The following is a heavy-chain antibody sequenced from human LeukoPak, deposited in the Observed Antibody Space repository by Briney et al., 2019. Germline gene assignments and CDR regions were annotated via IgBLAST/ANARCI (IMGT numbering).Heavy chain of an antibody. Sequence: SETLSLTCTVSGGSISSYYWSWIRQPAGKGLEWIGRIHTSGSTNYNSSLKSRVTMSVDTSKNQFSLKLSCVTAADTAVYYCARSISMVRGVGRFDPWGQGTLVTVSS. D-gene: IGHD3-10*01. J-gene: IGHJ5*02. CDR3: ARSISMVRGVGRFDP. CDR2: IHTSGST. V-gene: IGHV4-4*07. CDR1: GGSISSYY.